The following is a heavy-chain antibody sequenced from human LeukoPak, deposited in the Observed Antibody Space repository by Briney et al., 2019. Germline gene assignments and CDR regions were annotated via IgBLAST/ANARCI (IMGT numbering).Heavy chain of an antibody. Sequence: GGSLRLSCAASGFTFSSYAMSWVRQAPGKGLEWVSAISGSGGSTYYADSVKGRFTISRDNSKNTLYLQMNSLRAEDTAVYYCARGYDSSGYYYPWHYWGQGTLVTVSS. J-gene: IGHJ4*02. CDR2: ISGSGGST. V-gene: IGHV3-23*01. D-gene: IGHD3-22*01. CDR3: ARGYDSSGYYYPWHY. CDR1: GFTFSSYA.